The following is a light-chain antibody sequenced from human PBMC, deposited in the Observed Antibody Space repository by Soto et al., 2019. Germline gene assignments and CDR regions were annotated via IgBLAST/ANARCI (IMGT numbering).Light chain of an antibody. Sequence: EIVLTQSPATLSLSPGERATLSCWASRSISSSYLGWYQHKPGQAPRLLIYGTSNRATGIPDRFSGGGSGTDFTLSISSLEPEDFAVYYCQQRTDRPPWTFGQGTKVESK. CDR2: GTS. CDR3: QQRTDRPPWT. CDR1: RSISSSY. J-gene: IGKJ1*01. V-gene: IGKV3D-20*02.